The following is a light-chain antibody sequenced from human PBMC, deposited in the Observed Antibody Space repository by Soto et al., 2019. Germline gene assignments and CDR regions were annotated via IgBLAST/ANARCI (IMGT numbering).Light chain of an antibody. J-gene: IGKJ1*01. CDR2: GAS. CDR1: QSVSTN. Sequence: EIVLTQSPATLSLSPGERATLSCRASQSVSTNFAWYLQKPGQAPRLLIYGASTRATAVPARFTASGSGTEFTLSIRSLQSDDFGVYYCKQYDTWPRTFGQGTKVDIK. V-gene: IGKV3-15*01. CDR3: KQYDTWPRT.